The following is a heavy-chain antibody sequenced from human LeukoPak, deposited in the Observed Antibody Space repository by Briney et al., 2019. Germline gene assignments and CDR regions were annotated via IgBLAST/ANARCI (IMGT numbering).Heavy chain of an antibody. CDR1: GGSISSSSYY. D-gene: IGHD4-17*01. V-gene: IGHV4-39*07. CDR2: IYYSGST. Sequence: SETLSLTCTVSGGSISSSSYYWGWIRQPPGKGLEWIGSIYYSGSTYYNPSLKSRVTISVDTSKNQFSLKLSAVTAADTAVYYCARSVQIRRAYYYMDVWVKGTTVTVSS. CDR3: ARSVQIRRAYYYMDV. J-gene: IGHJ6*03.